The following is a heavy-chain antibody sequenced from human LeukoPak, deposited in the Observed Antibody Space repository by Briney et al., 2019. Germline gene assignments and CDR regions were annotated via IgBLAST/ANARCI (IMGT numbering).Heavy chain of an antibody. D-gene: IGHD4-17*01. V-gene: IGHV2-5*02. CDR2: IYWDDDK. J-gene: IGHJ3*02. CDR1: GFSLSTSGVG. CDR3: AHINPTVTPGYAFGI. Sequence: SGPTLVKPTQTLTLTCTFSGFSLSTSGVGVGWIRQPPGKALEWLALIYWDDDKRYSPSLKSRLTITKDTSKNQVVLTMTNMDPVDTATYYCAHINPTVTPGYAFGIWGQGTMVTVSS.